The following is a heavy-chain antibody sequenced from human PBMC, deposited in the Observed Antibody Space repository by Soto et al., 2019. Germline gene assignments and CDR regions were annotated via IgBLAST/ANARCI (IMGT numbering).Heavy chain of an antibody. CDR2: IIPILGIA. CDR1: GGTFSSYT. D-gene: IGHD3-22*01. V-gene: IGHV1-69*02. J-gene: IGHJ4*02. CDR3: ARTYYYDSSGYYYDY. Sequence: QVQLVQSGAEVKKPGSSVKVSCKASGGTFSSYTISWVRQAPGQGLEWMGRIIPILGIANYAQKFQGRVTITADKSTSTASMELSSLRSEDTAVYYCARTYYYDSSGYYYDYWGQGTLVTVSS.